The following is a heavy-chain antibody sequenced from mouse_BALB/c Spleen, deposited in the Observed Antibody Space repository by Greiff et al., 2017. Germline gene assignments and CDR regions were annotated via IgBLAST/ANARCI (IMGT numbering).Heavy chain of an antibody. V-gene: IGHV1-87*01. D-gene: IGHD2-10*01. CDR2: IYPGDGDT. J-gene: IGHJ3*01. Sequence: VQLQQSGAELARPGASVKLSCKASGYTFTSYWMQWVKQRPGQGLEWIGAIYPGDGDTRYTQKFKGKATLTADKSSSTAYMELSSLTSEDSAVYYCTSLLSYWGQGTLVTVSA. CDR3: TSLLSY. CDR1: GYTFTSYW.